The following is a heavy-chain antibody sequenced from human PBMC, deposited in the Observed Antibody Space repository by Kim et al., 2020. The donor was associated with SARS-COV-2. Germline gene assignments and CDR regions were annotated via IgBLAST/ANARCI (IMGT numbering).Heavy chain of an antibody. Sequence: GGSLRLSCAASGFTFSSNSMNWVRQAPGKGLEWVSYISSSSSTMYYADSVKGRFTISRDNAKSSLFLQMKSLRVEDTAVYYCARGTPSPYWGQGALGTGS. V-gene: IGHV3-48*04. CDR3: ARGTPSPY. CDR2: ISSSSSTM. CDR1: GFTFSSNS. J-gene: IGHJ4*02.